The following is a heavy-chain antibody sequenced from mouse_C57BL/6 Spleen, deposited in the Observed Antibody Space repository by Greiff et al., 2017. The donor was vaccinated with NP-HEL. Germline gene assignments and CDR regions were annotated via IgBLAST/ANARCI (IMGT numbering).Heavy chain of an antibody. CDR3: ARSPYDYDDYFDY. CDR2: IHPNSGST. J-gene: IGHJ2*01. Sequence: QVQLQQPGAELVKPGASVELSCKASGYTFTSYWMHWVKQRPGQGLEWIGMIHPNSGSTNYNEKFKSKATLTVDKSSSTAYMQLSSLTSEDSAVYYCARSPYDYDDYFDYWGQGTTLTVSS. CDR1: GYTFTSYW. D-gene: IGHD2-4*01. V-gene: IGHV1-64*01.